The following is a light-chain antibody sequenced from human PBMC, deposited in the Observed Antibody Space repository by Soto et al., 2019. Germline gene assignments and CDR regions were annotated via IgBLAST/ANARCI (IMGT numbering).Light chain of an antibody. CDR3: QQYADWPKT. Sequence: EIVLTQSAATPSLSPGERATLSCRASQSVSSYLAWYQQKPGQAPSLLIYAASTRAAGVPARFSGSGSGTEFTLTISSLQSEDFAVYFCQQYADWPKTFGQGTKVDIK. CDR1: QSVSSY. V-gene: IGKV3-15*01. J-gene: IGKJ1*01. CDR2: AAS.